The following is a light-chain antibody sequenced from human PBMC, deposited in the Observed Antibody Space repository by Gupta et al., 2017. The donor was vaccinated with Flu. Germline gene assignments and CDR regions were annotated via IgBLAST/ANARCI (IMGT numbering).Light chain of an antibody. Sequence: DIQMTQSPSSLSASVGDRVTVTCRASQGISTYVAWYQQKPGKVPKLLIYTASTLRPGVPSRFSGSGSGTEFTLTISSLQPEDVATYYCQRHNGAPLVFGAGTKVEIK. J-gene: IGKJ4*01. CDR1: QGISTY. CDR2: TAS. V-gene: IGKV1-27*01. CDR3: QRHNGAPLV.